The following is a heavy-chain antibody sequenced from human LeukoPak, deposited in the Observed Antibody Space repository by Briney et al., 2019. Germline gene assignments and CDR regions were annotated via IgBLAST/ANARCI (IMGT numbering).Heavy chain of an antibody. CDR2: IKEDGSEI. V-gene: IGHV3-7*01. D-gene: IGHD1-26*01. CDR3: ARVAAPTVGATLLGY. Sequence: GGSLRLSCAASGFTFSTYWMTWVRQAPGKGLESVANIKEDGSEIYYVDSVKGRFTISRDNAKNTLYLQMNSLRAEDTAVYYCARVAAPTVGATLLGYWGQGTLVAVSS. CDR1: GFTFSTYW. J-gene: IGHJ4*02.